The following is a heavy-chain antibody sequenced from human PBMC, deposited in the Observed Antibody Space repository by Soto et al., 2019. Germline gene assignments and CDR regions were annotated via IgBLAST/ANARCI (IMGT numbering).Heavy chain of an antibody. CDR3: ARRLGSSNFDS. CDR2: IYWDDDK. CDR1: GFPLSKKKEG. Sequence: PNPERHRHALGKSFNFCGFPLSKKKEGVGWIRQPPGKALEWLALIYWDDDKRYSPSLKSRLTITKETSKNQVVLTMTNMDPVDTATYYCARRLGSSNFDSWGQGTLVTVSS. J-gene: IGHJ4*02. D-gene: IGHD6-6*01. V-gene: IGHV2-5*02.